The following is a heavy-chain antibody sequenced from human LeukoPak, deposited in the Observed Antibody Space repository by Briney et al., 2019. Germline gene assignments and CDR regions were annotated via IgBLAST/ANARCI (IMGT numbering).Heavy chain of an antibody. CDR1: GFTSTTYG. Sequence: PGGTLRLSCAASGFTSTTYGMNWVRQAPGKGLEWVSGISPSGGITYYTDSVKGRFTISRDNSKNTLYLQMNSLRAEDTAVYYCAKGYSGSYYGDYWGQGTLVTVSS. J-gene: IGHJ4*02. V-gene: IGHV3-23*01. CDR2: ISPSGGIT. CDR3: AKGYSGSYYGDY. D-gene: IGHD1-26*01.